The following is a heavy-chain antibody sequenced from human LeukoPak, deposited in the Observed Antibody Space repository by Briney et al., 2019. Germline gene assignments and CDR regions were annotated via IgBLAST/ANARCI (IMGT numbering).Heavy chain of an antibody. CDR3: ARSLPLCGWCPDAFDI. D-gene: IGHD2-8*02. CDR1: GGSISSGSYY. Sequence: PPETLSLTCTVPGGSISSGSYYWSWIRQPAGKGLEWIGRIYTSGSTNYNPSLKSRVTISVDTSKNQFSLKLSSVTAADTAVYYCARSLPLCGWCPDAFDIWGQGTMVTVSS. J-gene: IGHJ3*02. CDR2: IYTSGST. V-gene: IGHV4-61*02.